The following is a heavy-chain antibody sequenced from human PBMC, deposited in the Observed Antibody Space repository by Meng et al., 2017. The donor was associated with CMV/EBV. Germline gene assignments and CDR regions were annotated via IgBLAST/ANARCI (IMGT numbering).Heavy chain of an antibody. J-gene: IGHJ6*02. CDR3: ARETGRSYYYGMDV. Sequence: SETLSLTCTVSGGSISSYYWSWIRQPPGKGLEWIGYIFHSVSTNYNPSLKSRVTISVDTSKNQFSLKLTSVTASDTAVYYCARETGRSYYYGMDVWGQGTTVTVSS. CDR1: GGSISSYY. D-gene: IGHD2-15*01. V-gene: IGHV4-59*01. CDR2: IFHSVST.